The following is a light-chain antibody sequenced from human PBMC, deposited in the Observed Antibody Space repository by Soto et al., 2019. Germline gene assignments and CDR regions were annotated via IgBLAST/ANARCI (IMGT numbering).Light chain of an antibody. J-gene: IGKJ4*01. CDR3: QQYNSYPLT. CDR2: KAS. V-gene: IGKV1-5*03. Sequence: DIQMTQSPSTLSASVGDRVTITCRASQSISSWLAWYQQKPGKGPNLLIYKASSLESGVPSRFSGSGSGTEFTLTISSLQPDGFATYYCQQYNSYPLTFGGGTKVEIK. CDR1: QSISSW.